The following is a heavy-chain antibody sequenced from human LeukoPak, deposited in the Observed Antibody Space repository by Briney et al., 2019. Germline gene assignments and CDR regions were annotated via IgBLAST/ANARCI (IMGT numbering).Heavy chain of an antibody. CDR3: ASLTHCYCADLAGYYPFYYMDV. CDR1: SGSITDSNYY. D-gene: IGHD3-22*01. V-gene: IGHV4-39*02. J-gene: IGHJ6*03. Sequence: SETLPLTCNVSSGSITDSNYYWGWIRQPPGKGLEWIGRINYSGTTYYSPSLKSRVTISVDTSRNHFSLKVTSVTAADTAVYYCASLTHCYCADLAGYYPFYYMDVWGKGTTVTVSS. CDR2: INYSGTT.